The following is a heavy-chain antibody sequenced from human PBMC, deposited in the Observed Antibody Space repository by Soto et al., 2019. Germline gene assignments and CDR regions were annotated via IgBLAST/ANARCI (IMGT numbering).Heavy chain of an antibody. Sequence: SGPTLVNPTQTLTLTCTFSGFSLSTSGMCVSWIRQPPGKALEWLALIDWDDDKYYSTSLKTRLTTSKDTSKNQVVLTMTNMDPVDTATYYCPRTPWLQGTYYYYGMDVWGQGTTGTV. D-gene: IGHD5-12*01. CDR3: PRTPWLQGTYYYYGMDV. CDR1: GFSLSTSGMC. V-gene: IGHV2-70*01. J-gene: IGHJ6*02. CDR2: IDWDDDK.